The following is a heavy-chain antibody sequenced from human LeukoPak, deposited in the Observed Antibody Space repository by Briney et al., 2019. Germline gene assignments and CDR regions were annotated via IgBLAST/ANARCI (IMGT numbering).Heavy chain of an antibody. J-gene: IGHJ4*02. CDR2: ISSSSSYI. V-gene: IGHV3-21*01. CDR3: ERPLPTYYYDSSGKSPLDY. Sequence: GGSLRLSCAASGFTFSSYSMNWVRQAPGKGLEWVSSISSSSSYIYYADSVKGRFTISRDNAKNSLYLQMNSLRAEDTAVYYCERPLPTYYYDSSGKSPLDYWGQGTLVTVSS. D-gene: IGHD3-22*01. CDR1: GFTFSSYS.